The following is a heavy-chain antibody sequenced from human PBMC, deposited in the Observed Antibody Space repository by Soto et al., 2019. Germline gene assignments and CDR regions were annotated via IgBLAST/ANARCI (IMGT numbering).Heavy chain of an antibody. D-gene: IGHD3-16*01. J-gene: IGHJ5*02. CDR2: SYYRGST. CDR3: ARVGGINWFDP. CDR1: SGSISSSSYY. V-gene: IGHV4-39*07. Sequence: SETLSLTCTVASGSISSSSYYWGWIRQPPGKGLEWIGNSYYRGSTYYNPSLKSRVTISVDTSKNQFSLKLSSVTAADTAVYYCARVGGINWFDPWGQGTLVTVSS.